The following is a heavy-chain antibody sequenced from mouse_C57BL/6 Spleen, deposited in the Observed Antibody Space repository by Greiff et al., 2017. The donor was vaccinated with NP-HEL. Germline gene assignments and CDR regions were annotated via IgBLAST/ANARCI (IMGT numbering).Heavy chain of an antibody. CDR2: IYPGSGST. CDR3: ASLLYYYGSSYPWYFDV. V-gene: IGHV1-55*01. D-gene: IGHD1-1*01. CDR1: GYTFTSYW. Sequence: QVQLKQPGAELVKPGASVKMSCKASGYTFTSYWITWVKQRPGQGLEWIGDIYPGSGSTNYNEKFKSKATLTVDTSSSTAYMQLSSLTSEDSAVYYCASLLYYYGSSYPWYFDVWGTGTTVTVSS. J-gene: IGHJ1*03.